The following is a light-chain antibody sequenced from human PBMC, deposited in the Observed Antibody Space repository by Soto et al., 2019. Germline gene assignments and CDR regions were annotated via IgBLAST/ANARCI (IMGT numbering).Light chain of an antibody. CDR2: EVS. CDR3: SSYTSSSTPYVV. Sequence: QSALTQPASVSGSPGQSITISCTGTGSDVGGYNYVSWYQQHPGKAPKLMIYEVSNRPSGVSNCFSGSKSGNTASLTISGLQAEDEADYYCSSYTSSSTPYVVFGGGTQLTVL. V-gene: IGLV2-14*01. J-gene: IGLJ2*01. CDR1: GSDVGGYNY.